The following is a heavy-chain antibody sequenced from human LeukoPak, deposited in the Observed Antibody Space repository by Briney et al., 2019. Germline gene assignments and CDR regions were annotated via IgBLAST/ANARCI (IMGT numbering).Heavy chain of an antibody. CDR3: ARDRSSSWYDAFDI. CDR2: ISSSSSTI. D-gene: IGHD6-13*01. V-gene: IGHV3-48*01. J-gene: IGHJ3*02. Sequence: PGGSLRLSCAASGFTFSSYSMNWVRQAPGKGLEWVSYISSSSSTIYYADSVKGRFTISRDNAKNSLYLQMNSLRAEDTAVYYCARDRSSSWYDAFDIWGQGTMVTVSS. CDR1: GFTFSSYS.